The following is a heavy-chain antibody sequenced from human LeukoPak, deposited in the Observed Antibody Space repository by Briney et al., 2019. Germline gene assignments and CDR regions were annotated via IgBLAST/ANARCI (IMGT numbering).Heavy chain of an antibody. CDR3: ARVNMVGGSGSFDY. CDR1: GGTFSSYA. Sequence: SVKVSCKASGGTFSSYAISWVRQAPGQGLEWMGGIIPIFGTANYAQKFQGRVTITADESTSTAYMELSSLGSEDTAVYYCARVNMVGGSGSFDYWGQGTLVTVSS. J-gene: IGHJ4*02. V-gene: IGHV1-69*13. D-gene: IGHD3-10*01. CDR2: IIPIFGTA.